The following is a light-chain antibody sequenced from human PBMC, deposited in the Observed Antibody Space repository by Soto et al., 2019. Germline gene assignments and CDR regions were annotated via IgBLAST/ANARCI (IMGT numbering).Light chain of an antibody. Sequence: EIVMTPSPATLSVSPGERATLSCRASQSVSSSYLAWYQQKPGQAPRLLIYGASSRATGIPDRFSGSGSGTDFTLTISRLEPEEFAVYYGHQYGSSPHTFGQGTRLEIK. J-gene: IGKJ5*01. CDR2: GAS. CDR3: HQYGSSPHT. CDR1: QSVSSSY. V-gene: IGKV3-20*01.